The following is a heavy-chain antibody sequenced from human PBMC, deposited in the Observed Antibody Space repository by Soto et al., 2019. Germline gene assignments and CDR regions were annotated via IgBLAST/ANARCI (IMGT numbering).Heavy chain of an antibody. Sequence: SETLSVTCTVSGGSLSNYNWNWVRQSAGKGLEWIGRIYSNGKAYYNPSLKSRVTMSLETLNNQVSLRLSSVTAADTAKYYCARERTYKMSGDDPLDIWGLGPIVT. D-gene: IGHD2-21*01. CDR3: ARERTYKMSGDDPLDI. V-gene: IGHV4-4*07. CDR2: IYSNGKA. J-gene: IGHJ3*02. CDR1: GGSLSNYN.